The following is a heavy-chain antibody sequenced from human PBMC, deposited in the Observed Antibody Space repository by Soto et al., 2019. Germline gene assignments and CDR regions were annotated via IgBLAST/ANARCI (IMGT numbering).Heavy chain of an antibody. D-gene: IGHD6-6*01. CDR1: GFTFSSYA. CDR3: AKFEGGLGQLDY. V-gene: IGHV3-23*01. J-gene: IGHJ4*02. Sequence: EVQLLESGGGLVQPGGSLRLSCAASGFTFSSYAMSWVRQAPGKGLEWVSAISGSGGSTYYADSVKGRFTISRDNSNNTLYLQMNSLRAEDTAVYYCAKFEGGLGQLDYWGQGTLVTVSS. CDR2: ISGSGGST.